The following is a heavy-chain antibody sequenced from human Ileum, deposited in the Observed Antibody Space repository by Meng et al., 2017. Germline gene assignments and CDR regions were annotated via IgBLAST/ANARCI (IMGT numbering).Heavy chain of an antibody. Sequence: VQTRLDLKKPGALVKCSFKASGYTFTSYALNWVRQAPGQGLEWLGWIHTNTGNPTYAQGLTGRFVFSLDTSVSTAYLQISSLKAEDTAVYYCAREDHFWSGYFDYWGQGTLVTVSS. J-gene: IGHJ4*02. V-gene: IGHV7-4-1*02. CDR3: AREDHFWSGYFDY. CDR1: GYTFTSYA. D-gene: IGHD3-3*02. CDR2: IHTNTGNP.